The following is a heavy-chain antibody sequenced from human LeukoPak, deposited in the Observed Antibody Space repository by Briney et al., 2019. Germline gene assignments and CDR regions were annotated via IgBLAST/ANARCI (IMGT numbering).Heavy chain of an antibody. CDR1: GFTFNIHA. Sequence: GGSLRLSCAASGFTFNIHAMHWVRQAPGKGLEYLSGLNSNGGATYYSDSVQARFVISRDNSKNTLYLQMDRLRTEDTAVYYCARSPTTGWYYFEDWGQGTLVTVSS. V-gene: IGHV3-64*02. D-gene: IGHD6-19*01. CDR2: LNSNGGAT. J-gene: IGHJ4*02. CDR3: ARSPTTGWYYFED.